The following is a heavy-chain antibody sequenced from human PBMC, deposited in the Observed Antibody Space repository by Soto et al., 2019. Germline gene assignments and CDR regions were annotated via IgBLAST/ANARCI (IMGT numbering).Heavy chain of an antibody. CDR1: GGSISSGDYY. CDR3: ARDRAHLGWFDP. Sequence: PSETLSLTCTVSGGSISSGDYYWSWIRQPPGKGLEWIGYIYYSGSTYYNPSLKSRVTISVDTSKNQFSLKLSSVTAADTAVYYCARDRAHLGWFDPWGQGXLVTVSS. CDR2: IYYSGST. V-gene: IGHV4-30-4*01. J-gene: IGHJ5*02. D-gene: IGHD3-16*01.